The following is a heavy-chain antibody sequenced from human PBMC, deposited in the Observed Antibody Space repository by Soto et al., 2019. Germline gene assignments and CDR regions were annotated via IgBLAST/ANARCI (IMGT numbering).Heavy chain of an antibody. CDR1: GYTFTSYG. D-gene: IGHD1-26*01. CDR2: ISAYNANT. V-gene: IGHV1-18*01. Sequence: ASVKVSCRASGYTFTSYGISWVRQAPGQGLEWMGWISAYNANTNYAQKLQGRVTMTTDTSTSTSYMELRSLRSDDTAVYFCARDGLGATGDYSGQGTLVTFSS. J-gene: IGHJ4*02. CDR3: ARDGLGATGDY.